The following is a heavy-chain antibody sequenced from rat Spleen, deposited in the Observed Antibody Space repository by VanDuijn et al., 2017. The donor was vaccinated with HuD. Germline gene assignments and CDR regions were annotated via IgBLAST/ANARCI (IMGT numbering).Heavy chain of an antibody. J-gene: IGHJ2*01. CDR2: ISSEGSST. CDR1: GFTFSDYA. CDR3: VRSPYDYVDF. V-gene: IGHV5-17*01. Sequence: EVQLVESGGGLVQPGRSLKLSCAASGFTFSDYAMAWVRQAPAKGLEWVASISSEGSSTYYRDSVKGRFTISRDNAKSSLYLQIGSLGSGDTVTYYCVRSPYDYVDFWGQGVMRTDSA. D-gene: IGHD1-7*01.